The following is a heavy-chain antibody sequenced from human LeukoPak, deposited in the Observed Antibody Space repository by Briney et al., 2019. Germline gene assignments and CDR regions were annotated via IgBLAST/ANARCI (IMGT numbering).Heavy chain of an antibody. D-gene: IGHD3-10*01. CDR1: GGTFSSYA. J-gene: IGHJ4*02. V-gene: IGHV1-69*05. Sequence: SVKVSCKASGGTFSSYAISWVRQAPGQGLEWMGRIIPIFGTANYAQKFQGRVTITTDESTSTAYMELSSLRSEDTAVYYCADWYYGSGSYYTPPDYWGQGTLVTVSS. CDR3: ADWYYGSGSYYTPPDY. CDR2: IIPIFGTA.